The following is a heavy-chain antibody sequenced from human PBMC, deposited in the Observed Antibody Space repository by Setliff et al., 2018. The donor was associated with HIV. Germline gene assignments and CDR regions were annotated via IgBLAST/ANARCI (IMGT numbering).Heavy chain of an antibody. Sequence: WIRQPPGKGLEWIGNIYYSGSTYYNPSLKSRVTISVDTSKNQFSLKLSSVTAADTAVYYCAGSIVVVTAAPLTWGQGTLVTVSS. CDR2: IYYSGST. D-gene: IGHD2-21*02. V-gene: IGHV4-39*01. J-gene: IGHJ5*02. CDR3: AGSIVVVTAAPLT.